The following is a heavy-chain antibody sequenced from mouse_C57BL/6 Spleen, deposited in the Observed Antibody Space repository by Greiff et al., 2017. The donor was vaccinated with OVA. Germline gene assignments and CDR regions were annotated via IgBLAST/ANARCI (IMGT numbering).Heavy chain of an antibody. CDR3: ARWGDYDRYAMDY. CDR2: IYPGDGDT. Sequence: VQLKESGPELVKPGASVKISCKASGYAFSSSWMNWVKQRPGKGLEWIGRIYPGDGDTNYNGKFKGKATLTADKSSSTAYMQLSSPTSDDSAVYFCARWGDYDRYAMDYWGQGTSVTVSS. J-gene: IGHJ4*01. V-gene: IGHV1-82*01. CDR1: GYAFSSSW. D-gene: IGHD2-4*01.